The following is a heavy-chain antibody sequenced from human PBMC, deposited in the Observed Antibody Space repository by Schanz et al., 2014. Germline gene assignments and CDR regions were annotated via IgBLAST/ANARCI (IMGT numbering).Heavy chain of an antibody. Sequence: EVQLLESGGGLVQPGESLRLSCAASGFTFSSYTMNWVRQAPGKGLEWVSAISGSGGSTVYADSVKGRFTISRDNSNNTVFLQMNSLRAEDTAVYYCAKVAPAATYLDSWGLGTLVIVSS. CDR3: AKVAPAATYLDS. V-gene: IGHV3-23*01. CDR1: GFTFSSYT. J-gene: IGHJ4*02. CDR2: ISGSGGST. D-gene: IGHD2-2*01.